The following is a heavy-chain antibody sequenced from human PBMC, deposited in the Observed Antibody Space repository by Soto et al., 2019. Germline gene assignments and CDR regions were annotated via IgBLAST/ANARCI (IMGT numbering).Heavy chain of an antibody. V-gene: IGHV1-3*01. D-gene: IGHD2-15*01. CDR1: GYTFTSYA. CDR3: ARSYRAAYFDY. J-gene: IGHJ4*02. CDR2: INAGNGNT. Sequence: ASVKVSCKASGYTFTSYAMHWVRQAPGQRLEWMGWINAGNGNTKYSQKFQGRVTITRDTSASTAYMELSSLRSEDTAVYYCARSYRAAYFDYWGQGTLVPVSS.